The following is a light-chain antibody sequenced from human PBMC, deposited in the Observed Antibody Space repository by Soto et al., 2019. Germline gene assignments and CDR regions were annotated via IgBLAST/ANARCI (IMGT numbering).Light chain of an antibody. CDR1: QSVRSY. CDR3: EQRSNWPFT. CDR2: DAS. J-gene: IGKJ3*01. V-gene: IGKV3-11*01. Sequence: EIVLTPSPATPSLSSGERDTLSCRASQSVRSYLACYQLKPGQAPRLLIYDASNRATAVPARFSGSGSGTDVTINTSILEPEVFAVYYGEQRSNWPFTFGPGTKVDIK.